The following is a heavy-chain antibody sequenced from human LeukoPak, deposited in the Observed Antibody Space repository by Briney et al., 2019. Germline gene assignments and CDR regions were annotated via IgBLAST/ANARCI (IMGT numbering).Heavy chain of an antibody. Sequence: GSLRLSCAASGFTFSTYWMSWVRQAPGKGLEWVANIKQDGSEIYYVDSVKGRFTISRDNAKNSLYLQMNSLRADDTAVYYCVNSPNYWGQGTLVTVSS. CDR3: VNSPNY. V-gene: IGHV3-7*01. D-gene: IGHD2-21*01. CDR1: GFTFSTYW. CDR2: IKQDGSEI. J-gene: IGHJ4*02.